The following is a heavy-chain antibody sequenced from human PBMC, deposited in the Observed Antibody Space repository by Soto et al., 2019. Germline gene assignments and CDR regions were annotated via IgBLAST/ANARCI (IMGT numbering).Heavy chain of an antibody. Sequence: EVQLVQSGGGSVQPGGSLRLSCAASGFTFTNYWMHWVRQVPGKGLVWVSRIDGGGTGTSYSDTVRGRFTICRDNADNTFYLKMDILRAEDTAVYYCTTVFDYWGQGTPVPVSS. D-gene: IGHD1-1*01. CDR1: GFTFTNYW. CDR2: IDGGGTGT. V-gene: IGHV3-74*01. CDR3: TTVFDY. J-gene: IGHJ4*02.